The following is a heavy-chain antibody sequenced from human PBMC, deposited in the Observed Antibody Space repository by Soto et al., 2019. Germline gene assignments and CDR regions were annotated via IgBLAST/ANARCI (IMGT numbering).Heavy chain of an antibody. CDR2: ISGSGGST. CDR3: AKLSFYDFWSGYHYYFDY. CDR1: GFTFSSYA. V-gene: IGHV3-23*01. J-gene: IGHJ4*02. D-gene: IGHD3-3*01. Sequence: GSLRLSCAASGFTFSSYAMSWVRQAPGKGLEWVSAISGSGGSTYYADSVKGRFTISRDNSKNTLYLQMNSLRAEDTAVYYCAKLSFYDFWSGYHYYFDYWGQGTLVTVSS.